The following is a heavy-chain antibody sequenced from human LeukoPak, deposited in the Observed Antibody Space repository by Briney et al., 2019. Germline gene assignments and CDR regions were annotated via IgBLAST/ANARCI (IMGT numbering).Heavy chain of an antibody. CDR1: GYSFTTYW. CDR3: ARQGRIVVVTTTHDAFDI. Sequence: GESLKISCTGFGYSFTTYWIGWVRQMPGKGLEWMGIIYPGDSDARYSPSLQGQVTISVDKSISTAYLQWSSLNASDTAMYYCARQGRIVVVTTTHDAFDIWGQGTMVTVSS. D-gene: IGHD2-21*02. CDR2: IYPGDSDA. J-gene: IGHJ3*02. V-gene: IGHV5-51*01.